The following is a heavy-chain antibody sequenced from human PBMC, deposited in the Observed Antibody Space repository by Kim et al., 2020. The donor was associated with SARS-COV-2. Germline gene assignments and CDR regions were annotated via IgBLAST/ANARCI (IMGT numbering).Heavy chain of an antibody. CDR2: IYSGGST. V-gene: IGHV3-53*01. Sequence: GGSLRLSCAASGFTVSSNYMSWVRQAPGKGLEWVSVIYSGGSTYYADSVKGRFTISRDNSKNTLYLQMNSLRAEDTAVYYCARDRYYYGSSYYGMDVWGQGTTVTVSS. D-gene: IGHD3-10*01. J-gene: IGHJ6*02. CDR3: ARDRYYYGSSYYGMDV. CDR1: GFTVSSNY.